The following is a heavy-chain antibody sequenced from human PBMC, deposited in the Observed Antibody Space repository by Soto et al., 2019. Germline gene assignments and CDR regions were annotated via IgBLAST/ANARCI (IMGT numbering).Heavy chain of an antibody. Sequence: GGSLRLSCAASGFTFSSYGMHWVRQAPGKGLEWVAVISYEGSNKYYADSVKGRFTISRDNSKNTLYLQMNSLRAEDTAVYYCAKSLITMIVPFGWGQGTLVTVSS. CDR3: AKSLITMIVPFG. V-gene: IGHV3-30*18. CDR2: ISYEGSNK. D-gene: IGHD3-22*01. J-gene: IGHJ4*02. CDR1: GFTFSSYG.